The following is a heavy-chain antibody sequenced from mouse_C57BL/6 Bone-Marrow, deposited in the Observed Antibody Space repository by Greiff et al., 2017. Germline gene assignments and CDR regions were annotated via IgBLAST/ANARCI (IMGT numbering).Heavy chain of an antibody. CDR3: ARKGIYYGTNWYFDV. CDR2: IWTGGGT. D-gene: IGHD2-1*01. J-gene: IGHJ1*03. V-gene: IGHV2-9-1*01. CDR1: GFSLLSYA. Sequence: VQGVESGPGLVAPSQSLSITCTVSGFSLLSYAISWVRQPPGKGLEWLGVIWTGGGTHYNSALKSRLSISKDNSKSQVFLKMNSLQTDDTARYYCARKGIYYGTNWYFDVWGTGTTVTVSS.